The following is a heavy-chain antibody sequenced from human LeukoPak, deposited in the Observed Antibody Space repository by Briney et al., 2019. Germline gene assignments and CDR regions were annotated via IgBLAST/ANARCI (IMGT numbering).Heavy chain of an antibody. CDR2: INPNSGGT. CDR3: ARDGAWRGYSYGDLFDY. D-gene: IGHD5-18*01. V-gene: IGHV1-2*04. CDR1: GYTFTGFY. J-gene: IGHJ4*02. Sequence: ASVTVSCKASGYTFTGFYIHWVRQPPGQGLEWMGWINPNSGGTNYAQKFQGWVTMTRDTSISTTYMELSRLRSEDTAVYYCARDGAWRGYSYGDLFDYWGQGNLVTASS.